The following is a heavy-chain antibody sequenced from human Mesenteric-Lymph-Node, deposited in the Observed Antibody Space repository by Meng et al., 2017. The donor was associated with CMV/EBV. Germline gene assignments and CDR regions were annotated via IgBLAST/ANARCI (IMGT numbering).Heavy chain of an antibody. J-gene: IGHJ4*02. CDR1: GSISSSDDY. V-gene: IGHV4-39*01. CDR2: VYYSGST. CDR3: ARHIRAMAGSHYFDS. Sequence: GSISSSDDYWGWLRQPPGKGLEWIGAVYYSGSTYYNPSLKTRVTISVNTSKNQFSLKLYSVTAADTAVYYCARHIRAMAGSHYFDSWGQGTLVTVSS. D-gene: IGHD6-19*01.